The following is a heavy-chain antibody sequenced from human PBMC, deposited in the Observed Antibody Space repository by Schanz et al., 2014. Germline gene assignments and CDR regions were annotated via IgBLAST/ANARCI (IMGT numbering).Heavy chain of an antibody. CDR1: GFSVTSNS. J-gene: IGHJ6*02. CDR3: ARDRQQLVGRIGYYYGMDV. V-gene: IGHV3-30*04. CDR2: ISYDGSHK. Sequence: VQLVESGGGLIQPGGSLKLACAASGFSVTSNSMNWVRQAPGKGLEWVAVISYDGSHKDYADSVKGRFTISRDNSKNTLYLQMNSLRAEDTAVYYCARDRQQLVGRIGYYYGMDVWGQGTTVTVSS. D-gene: IGHD6-13*01.